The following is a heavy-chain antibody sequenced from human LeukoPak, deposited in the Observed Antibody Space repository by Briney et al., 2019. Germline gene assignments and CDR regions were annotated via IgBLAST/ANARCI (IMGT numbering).Heavy chain of an antibody. CDR3: ARGRSGYCSGGSCYSGYFDY. CDR2: IIPIFGTA. D-gene: IGHD2-15*01. J-gene: IGHJ4*02. CDR1: GGTFSSYA. Sequence: SVKVSCKASGGTFSSYAISWVRQASGQGLEWMGSIIPIFGTANYAQKFQGRVTITTDESTSTAYMELSSLRSEDTAVYYCARGRSGYCSGGSCYSGYFDYWGQGTLVTVSS. V-gene: IGHV1-69*05.